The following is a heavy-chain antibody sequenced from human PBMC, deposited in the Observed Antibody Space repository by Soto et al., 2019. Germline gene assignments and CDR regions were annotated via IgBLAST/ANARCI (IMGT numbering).Heavy chain of an antibody. CDR1: GSTFSSYA. D-gene: IGHD5-12*01. Sequence: GASVKVSCTTSGSTFSSYAITWVRQAPGQGLEWMGGIVPTVDTSTYAQKFQGRVTITADKFTNTVYMELSSLRSDDTAVYYCVRVVAIPGYPDNWGQGTLVTVSS. CDR2: IVPTVDTS. V-gene: IGHV1-69*06. CDR3: VRVVAIPGYPDN. J-gene: IGHJ4*02.